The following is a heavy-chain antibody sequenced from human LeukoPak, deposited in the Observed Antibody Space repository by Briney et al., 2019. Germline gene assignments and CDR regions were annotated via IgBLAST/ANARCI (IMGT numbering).Heavy chain of an antibody. CDR3: ARYDFLGGYGAAFDY. J-gene: IGHJ4*02. Sequence: SETLSLTCTVSGGSISSYYWSWIRQPPGKGLEWIGYIYYSGSTNYNPSLKSRVTISVDTSKNQFSLQLSSATAADTAVYYCARYDFLGGYGAAFDYWGQGTLVTVSS. D-gene: IGHD3-3*01. CDR1: GGSISSYY. CDR2: IYYSGST. V-gene: IGHV4-59*08.